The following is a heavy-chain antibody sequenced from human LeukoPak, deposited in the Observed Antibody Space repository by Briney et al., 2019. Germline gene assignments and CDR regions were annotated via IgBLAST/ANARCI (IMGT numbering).Heavy chain of an antibody. D-gene: IGHD6-25*01. V-gene: IGHV1-2*02. J-gene: IGHJ4*02. CDR3: ARGQRNPKGNFDY. CDR2: INPNSGGT. CDR1: GYTFTGYY. Sequence: ASVKVSCKASGYTFTGYYMLWVRQAPGQGLEWMGWINPNSGGTNYAQKFQGRVTMTRDTSISTAYMELSRLRSDDMAVYYCARGQRNPKGNFDYWGQGTLVTVSS.